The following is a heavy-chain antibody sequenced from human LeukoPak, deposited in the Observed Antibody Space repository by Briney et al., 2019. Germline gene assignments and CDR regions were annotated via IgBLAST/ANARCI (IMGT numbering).Heavy chain of an antibody. J-gene: IGHJ4*02. CDR3: AREIDSSGWYGLDY. D-gene: IGHD6-19*01. CDR1: GYTFTGYY. V-gene: IGHV1-2*02. CDR2: INPNSGGT. Sequence: GASVKVSCKASGYTFTGYYMHWVRQALGQGLEWMGWINPNSGGTNYAQKFQGRVTMTRDTSISTAYMELRSLRSDDTAVYYCAREIDSSGWYGLDYWGQGTLVTVSS.